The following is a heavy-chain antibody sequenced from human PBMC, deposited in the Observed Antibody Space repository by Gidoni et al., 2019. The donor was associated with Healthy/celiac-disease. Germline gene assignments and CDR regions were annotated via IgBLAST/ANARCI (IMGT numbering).Heavy chain of an antibody. CDR2: VGPTDSST. D-gene: IGHD3-10*01. CDR1: GYSFTNSW. CDR3: ARLSGELRNAFDI. Sequence: EVQLVQSGAEVKKPGASLRLPWKGSGYSFTNSWINWVRQMPGQGLEWMGRVGPTDSSTNFSPSFQGPVTISADTSIITAYLRWSSLTASDSAIYYCARLSGELRNAFDIWGQGTMVTVSS. V-gene: IGHV5-10-1*01. J-gene: IGHJ3*02.